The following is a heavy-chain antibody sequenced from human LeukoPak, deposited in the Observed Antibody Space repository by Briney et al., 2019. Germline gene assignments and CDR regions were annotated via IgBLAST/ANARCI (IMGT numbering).Heavy chain of an antibody. D-gene: IGHD3-22*01. J-gene: IGHJ4*02. V-gene: IGHV3-23*01. CDR1: LVTFSSYA. CDR3: AKDRPNYYDSSGHYYRRNGDY. CDR2: ISGSGAYT. Sequence: PGGSLRLSCAESLVTFSSYAMSWVRQAPGKGLEWVSSISGSGAYTFYTDSVKGRFTISRDNSKNTLYLQMNSLRVEDTAIYYCAKDRPNYYDSSGHYYRRNGDYWGQGTLVTISS.